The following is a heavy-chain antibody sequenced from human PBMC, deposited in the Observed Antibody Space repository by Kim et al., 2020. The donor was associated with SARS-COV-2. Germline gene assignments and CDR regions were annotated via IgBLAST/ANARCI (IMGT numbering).Heavy chain of an antibody. CDR2: ISGSGGST. D-gene: IGHD3-16*01. CDR3: AKDVWGSYFGPIDY. Sequence: GGSLRLSCAASGFTFSSYAMSWVRQAPVKGLEWVSAISGSGGSTYYADSVKGRFTISRDNSKNTLYLQMNSLRAEDTAVYYCAKDVWGSYFGPIDYWGQGTLVTVSS. V-gene: IGHV3-23*01. J-gene: IGHJ4*02. CDR1: GFTFSSYA.